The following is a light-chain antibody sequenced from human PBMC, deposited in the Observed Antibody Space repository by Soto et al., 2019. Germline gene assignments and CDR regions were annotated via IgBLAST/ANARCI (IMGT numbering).Light chain of an antibody. CDR2: DVS. CDR3: SSYTSSNTLVV. Sequence: QSVLTQPASVSGSPGQSITISCTGTSSDVGGYDYVSWYQQHPGKAPKLMIYDVSNRPSGVSNRFSGSKSGNTASLTISGLQAEDEADYYCSSYTSSNTLVVFGGGTKFTVL. J-gene: IGLJ2*01. CDR1: SSDVGGYDY. V-gene: IGLV2-14*03.